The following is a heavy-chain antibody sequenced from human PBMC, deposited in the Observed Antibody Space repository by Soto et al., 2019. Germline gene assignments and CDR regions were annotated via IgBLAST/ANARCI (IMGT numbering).Heavy chain of an antibody. CDR2: MSESGDVV. CDR3: AKKLYSGTYYDLES. V-gene: IGHV3-23*01. D-gene: IGHD1-26*01. J-gene: IGHJ1*01. CDR1: GFIFKDYA. Sequence: EVQLLVSGGGLVQPGGSLRLFCTGSGFIFKDYAMTWVRQGPGKGLEWVSTMSESGDVVSYRDSVKGRLTMSRDMSNSTLFLQMNGLRAEDTAMYYCAKKLYSGTYYDLESWGPGTLVTVSS.